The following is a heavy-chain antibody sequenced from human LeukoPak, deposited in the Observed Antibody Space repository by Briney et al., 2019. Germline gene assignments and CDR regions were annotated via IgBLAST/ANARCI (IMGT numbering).Heavy chain of an antibody. CDR1: GFTFSSHA. D-gene: IGHD6-6*01. CDR3: AKDPYSSSIGADAFDI. CDR2: ISGSGGST. Sequence: GRSLRLSCAASGFTFSSHAMHWVRQAPGKGLEWVSAISGSGGSTYYADSVKGRFTISRDNSKNTLYLQMNSLRAEDTAVYYCAKDPYSSSIGADAFDIWGQGTMVTVSS. J-gene: IGHJ3*02. V-gene: IGHV3-23*01.